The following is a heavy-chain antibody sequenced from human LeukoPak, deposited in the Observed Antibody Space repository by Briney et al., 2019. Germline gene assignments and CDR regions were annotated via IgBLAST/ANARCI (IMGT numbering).Heavy chain of an antibody. CDR2: IGSDSAT. CDR1: GFTFFNYA. CDR3: AKCMSSTGVCLNFDY. Sequence: PGGSLGLSCEASGFTFFNYAMSWVRQAPGKGLQWVSGIGSDSATFYTDSVKGRFTISRDNSKNTVYLHIDSLGAEDTAVYYCAKCMSSTGVCLNFDYWGQGILVAVST. J-gene: IGHJ4*02. D-gene: IGHD2-21*02. V-gene: IGHV3-23*01.